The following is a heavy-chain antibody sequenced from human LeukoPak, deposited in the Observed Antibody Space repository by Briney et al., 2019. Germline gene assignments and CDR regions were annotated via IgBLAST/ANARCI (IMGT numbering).Heavy chain of an antibody. CDR2: LSASGTT. V-gene: IGHV4-4*07. Sequence: SETLSLTCSVSGGSISNYFWGWLRQPAGKGLEWVERLSASGTTNYNPSLRSRVTIAVDTSNNQLSLRVSSVTAADTAVYYCARGSSGYCSAASCFRPEDAFGIWGQGTVVTVS. J-gene: IGHJ3*02. CDR1: GGSISNYF. D-gene: IGHD2-15*01. CDR3: ARGSSGYCSAASCFRPEDAFGI.